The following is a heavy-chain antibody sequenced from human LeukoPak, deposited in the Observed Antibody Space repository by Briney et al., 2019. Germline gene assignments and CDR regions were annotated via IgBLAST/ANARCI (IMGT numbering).Heavy chain of an antibody. CDR3: ATLSDRNFYYSYGLDV. D-gene: IGHD1-14*01. Sequence: GGSLRPSCAASGFTLSTYEMNWVRQAPGKGLEWVAYIGRYGVTTYYADSVKGRFTISGDNAKNSLNLQMNSLRAEDTAVYYCATLSDRNFYYSYGLDVWGQGTTVTVS. CDR2: IGRYGVTT. CDR1: GFTLSTYE. J-gene: IGHJ6*02. V-gene: IGHV3-48*03.